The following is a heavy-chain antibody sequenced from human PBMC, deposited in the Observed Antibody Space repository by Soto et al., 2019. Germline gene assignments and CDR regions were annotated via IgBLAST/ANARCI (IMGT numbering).Heavy chain of an antibody. CDR2: ISYDGSNK. CDR1: GFTFSSYG. CDR3: AKNSGGSGKNWFDP. Sequence: GGSLRLSCAASGFTFSSYGMHWVRQAPGKGLEWVAVISYDGSNKYYADSVKGRFTISRDNSKNTLYLQMNSLRAEDTAMYYCAKNSGGSGKNWFDPWGQGTLVTVSS. J-gene: IGHJ5*02. D-gene: IGHD3-10*01. V-gene: IGHV3-30*18.